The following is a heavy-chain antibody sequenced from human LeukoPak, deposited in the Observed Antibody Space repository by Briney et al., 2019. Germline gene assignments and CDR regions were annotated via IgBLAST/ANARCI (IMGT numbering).Heavy chain of an antibody. CDR3: ARAGVLEWLSNFDY. CDR1: GFTFSSYA. Sequence: GGSLRLSCAASGFTFSSYAMHWVRQAPGKGLEWVAVISYDGSNKYYADSVKGRFTISGDNSKNTLYLQMNSLRAEDTAVYYCARAGVLEWLSNFDYWGQGTLVTVSS. J-gene: IGHJ4*02. V-gene: IGHV3-30*04. D-gene: IGHD3-3*01. CDR2: ISYDGSNK.